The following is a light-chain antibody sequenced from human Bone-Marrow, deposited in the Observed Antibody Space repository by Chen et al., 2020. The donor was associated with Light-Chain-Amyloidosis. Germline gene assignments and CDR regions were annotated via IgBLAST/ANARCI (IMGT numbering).Light chain of an antibody. Sequence: QAALTQPASVSGSPGQSITISCTETSSDVGSYNLVSWYHQHPDKAPKLMIYEDNIRPSGVSSRFSGSKSGTTSALTISGLQAGDQADYYCCSYGGRGSLDVVFGGGTKLTVL. CDR3: CSYGGRGSLDVV. V-gene: IGLV2-23*01. CDR2: EDN. J-gene: IGLJ2*01. CDR1: SSDVGSYNL.